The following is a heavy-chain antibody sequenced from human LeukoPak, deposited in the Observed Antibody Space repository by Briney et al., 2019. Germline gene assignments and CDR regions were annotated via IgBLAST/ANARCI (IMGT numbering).Heavy chain of an antibody. V-gene: IGHV3-30*18. CDR1: GFTLSNYG. Sequence: QPGRSLRLSCAASGFTLSNYGMQWVRQAPGKGLEWLAVISYDGRTTFYADSVKGRFTISRDNSKNTVDLQMSGLRAEDTAVYYCAKEFTSYTSGWFFQHWGQGTLVTVSS. D-gene: IGHD6-13*01. CDR2: ISYDGRTT. CDR3: AKEFTSYTSGWFFQH. J-gene: IGHJ1*01.